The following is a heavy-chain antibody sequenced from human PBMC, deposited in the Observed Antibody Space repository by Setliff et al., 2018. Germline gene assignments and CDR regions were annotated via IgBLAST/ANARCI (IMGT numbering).Heavy chain of an antibody. J-gene: IGHJ5*02. CDR3: ARDQFRNSGGLYS. CDR2: INTGGGSA. D-gene: IGHD1-7*01. Sequence: ASVKVSCKANGYSFTSYYMYWVRQAPGQGLEWMGTINTGGGSASIVDQFQGRVNMARDTSTSTVYLEVNSLRPDDTAMYYCARDQFRNSGGLYSWGQGTLVTVSS. CDR1: GYSFTSYY. V-gene: IGHV1-46*01.